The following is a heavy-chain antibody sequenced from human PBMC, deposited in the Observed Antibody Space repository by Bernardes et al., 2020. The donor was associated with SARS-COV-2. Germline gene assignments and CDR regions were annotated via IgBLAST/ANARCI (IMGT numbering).Heavy chain of an antibody. Sequence: GGSLRLSCAASGVTVSSNYLSWVRKPPGTGLEWVSVIYSGGSRYYADSVKGRFTISRDNSKNTLYLQMNSLRAEDTAVYYCARDYYDCSGYGSDAFDIWGQGTMVTVSS. V-gene: IGHV3-66*01. CDR3: ARDYYDCSGYGSDAFDI. CDR1: GVTVSSNY. D-gene: IGHD3-22*01. CDR2: IYSGGSR. J-gene: IGHJ3*02.